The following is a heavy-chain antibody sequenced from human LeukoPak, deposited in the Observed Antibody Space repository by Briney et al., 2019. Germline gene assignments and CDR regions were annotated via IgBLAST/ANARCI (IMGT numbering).Heavy chain of an antibody. Sequence: GGSLRLSCPGSGFTFSSAWMTWVRQIPGKGLEWVGHIKSRTDGGTTDYAAPVKGRFTISRDDSKNTVYLQMNSLKTEDSAVYFCATEFYSNGYNFWGQGTLVTVSS. V-gene: IGHV3-15*01. J-gene: IGHJ4*02. CDR1: GFTFSSAW. D-gene: IGHD5-24*01. CDR2: IKSRTDGGTT. CDR3: ATEFYSNGYNF.